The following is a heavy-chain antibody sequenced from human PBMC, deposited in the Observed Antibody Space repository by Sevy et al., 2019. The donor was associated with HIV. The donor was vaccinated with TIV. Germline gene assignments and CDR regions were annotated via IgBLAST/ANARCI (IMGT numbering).Heavy chain of an antibody. J-gene: IGHJ6*02. Sequence: GGSLRLSCAASGFTFSSYGMHWVRQAPGKGLEWVGVISYDGSNKYYADSVKGRFTISRDNSKNTLYLQMNSLRAEDTAVYYCAKDSSGYSYGLLKYYGMDVWGQGTTVTVSS. CDR3: AKDSSGYSYGLLKYYGMDV. CDR2: ISYDGSNK. CDR1: GFTFSSYG. D-gene: IGHD5-18*01. V-gene: IGHV3-30*18.